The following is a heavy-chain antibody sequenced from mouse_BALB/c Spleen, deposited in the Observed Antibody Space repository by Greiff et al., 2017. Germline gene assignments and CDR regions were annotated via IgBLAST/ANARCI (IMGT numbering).Heavy chain of an antibody. CDR3: ARSYYRYDGGYWYFDV. Sequence: EVQVVESGGGLVKPGGSLKLSCAASGFTFSSYTMSWVRQTPEKRLEWVATISSGGGNTYYPDSVKGRFTISRDNAKNNLYLQMSSLRSEDTALYYCARSYYRYDGGYWYFDVWGAGTTVTVSS. V-gene: IGHV5-9*03. CDR2: ISSGGGNT. CDR1: GFTFSSYT. J-gene: IGHJ1*01. D-gene: IGHD2-14*01.